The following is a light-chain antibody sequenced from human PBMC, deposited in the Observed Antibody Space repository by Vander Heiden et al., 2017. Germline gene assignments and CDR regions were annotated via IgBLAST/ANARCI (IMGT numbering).Light chain of an antibody. V-gene: IGLV2-14*01. CDR3: SSYTSSSYVV. J-gene: IGLJ2*01. CDR1: SSDVGGYNY. CDR2: EVS. Sequence: QSPLTQPAAVSGSPGQSLTISSTGSSSDVGGYNYVSWYQQHPGKPPKLMIYEVSKRPSGVSNRFSGSKSGNTASLTISGLQAEDEADYYCSSYTSSSYVVFGGGTKLTVL.